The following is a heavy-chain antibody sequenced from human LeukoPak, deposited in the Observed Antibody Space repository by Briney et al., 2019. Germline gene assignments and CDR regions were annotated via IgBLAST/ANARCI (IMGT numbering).Heavy chain of an antibody. Sequence: GGSLRLSCAASGFTFDDYAMHWVRQAPGKGREWVSGIRWNSGSIGYADSVRGRFTISRDNAKNSLYLQMNSLRSEDMALYYCAKARQVGATYDAFDIWGQGTMVTVSS. V-gene: IGHV3-9*03. D-gene: IGHD1-26*01. CDR1: GFTFDDYA. J-gene: IGHJ3*02. CDR2: IRWNSGSI. CDR3: AKARQVGATYDAFDI.